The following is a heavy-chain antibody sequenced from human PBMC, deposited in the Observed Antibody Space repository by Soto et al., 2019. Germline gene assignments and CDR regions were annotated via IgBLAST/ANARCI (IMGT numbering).Heavy chain of an antibody. CDR1: GFTFSNAW. Sequence: EVQLVESGGGWVKPGGSLRLSCAASGFTFSNAWINWVLQSPGKGLEWVGRIKSKIDGGTTDLSAPVKGRFAISRDDSKSIAYMKRNSIKFEDSALYYFSTDAYIDMMVVLLENWGHGPRVTVSS. V-gene: IGHV3-15*07. D-gene: IGHD2-15*01. CDR3: STDAYIDMMVVLLEN. CDR2: IKSKIDGGTT. J-gene: IGHJ4*01.